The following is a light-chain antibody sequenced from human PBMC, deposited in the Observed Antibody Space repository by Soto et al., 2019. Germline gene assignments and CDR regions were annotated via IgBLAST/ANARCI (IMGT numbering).Light chain of an antibody. CDR1: QTISGY. CDR3: QQSYTTPLT. Sequence: EIEMTQSPATLSVSAGDRATITCRASQTISGYLTWYQQKPGKAPELLIYGASYLGNGVPSRFSGSGSGTYFTLTIISLQPEDLATYYCQQSYTTPLTFGGGTKVDI. J-gene: IGKJ4*01. CDR2: GAS. V-gene: IGKV1-39*01.